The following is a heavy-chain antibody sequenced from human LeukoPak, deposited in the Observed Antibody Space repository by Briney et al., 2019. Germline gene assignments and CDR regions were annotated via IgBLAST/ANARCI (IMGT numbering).Heavy chain of an antibody. Sequence: SSYDADSVKGRFTISRDNSKNTLYLQMNSLRAEDTAVYYCAKSGSYYGFDYWGQGTLVTVSS. CDR2: SS. CDR3: AKSGSYYGFDY. V-gene: IGHV3-30-3*02. D-gene: IGHD1-26*01. J-gene: IGHJ4*02.